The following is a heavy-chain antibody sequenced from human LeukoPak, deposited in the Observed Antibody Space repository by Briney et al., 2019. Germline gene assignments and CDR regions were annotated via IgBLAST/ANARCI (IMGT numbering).Heavy chain of an antibody. CDR2: IHSGESP. J-gene: IGHJ4*02. CDR1: GSSISSGYF. CDR3: AANSADYNTLGSSYKV. Sequence: SETLSLTCSVSGSSISSGYFWGWIRQPPGKGLQWVGIIHSGESPYYSPSLKSRVTISVDTSKNQFSLKLNSVTAADTAVFYCAANSADYNTLGSSYKVWGQGTLVTVSS. D-gene: IGHD3-10*01. V-gene: IGHV4-38-2*02.